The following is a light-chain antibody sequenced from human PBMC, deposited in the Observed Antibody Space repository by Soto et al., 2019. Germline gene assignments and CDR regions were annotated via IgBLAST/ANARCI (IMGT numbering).Light chain of an antibody. Sequence: DIQMTQSPSSLPASVGDRVTITCQASQDIRNCLNWYQQKPGKAPKLLIYDASNLETGVPSRFRGSGSGTDFTFTISSLQPEDSATYYCQQYDNLPRTFGQGTKVEIK. CDR1: QDIRNC. V-gene: IGKV1-33*01. CDR2: DAS. CDR3: QQYDNLPRT. J-gene: IGKJ1*01.